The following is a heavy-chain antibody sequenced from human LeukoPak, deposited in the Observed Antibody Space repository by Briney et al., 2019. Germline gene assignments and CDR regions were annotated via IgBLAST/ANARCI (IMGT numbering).Heavy chain of an antibody. CDR3: ATRAPSVGAPFDP. V-gene: IGHV3-74*01. D-gene: IGHD1-26*01. CDR2: INSDGSNT. Sequence: GGSLRLSCAAPGFTFSSYWMHWVRQAPGKGLVWVSRINSDGSNTTYADSVKGRFTISRDNAKNTLYLQMNSLRVEDTAVYYCATRAPSVGAPFDPWGQGTLATVSS. J-gene: IGHJ5*02. CDR1: GFTFSSYW.